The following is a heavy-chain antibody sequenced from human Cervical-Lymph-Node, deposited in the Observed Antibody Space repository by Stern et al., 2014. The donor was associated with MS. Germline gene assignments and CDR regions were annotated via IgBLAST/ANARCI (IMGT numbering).Heavy chain of an antibody. V-gene: IGHV1-46*01. D-gene: IGHD6-19*01. Sequence: QVQLVQSGAEVKTPGASGKFSCKASGYTFTSYYMHWVRQAPGQGLEWMGIINPSGGSTSYAQIFQGRVTMTRDTSTSTVYMELSSLRSEDTAVYYCAREVAGHRLGMMDVWGQGTSVTVSS. CDR2: INPSGGST. J-gene: IGHJ6*02. CDR1: GYTFTSYY. CDR3: AREVAGHRLGMMDV.